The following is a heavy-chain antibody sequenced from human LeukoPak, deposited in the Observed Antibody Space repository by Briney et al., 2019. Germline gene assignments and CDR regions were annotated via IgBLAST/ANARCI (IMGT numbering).Heavy chain of an antibody. V-gene: IGHV1-69*06. D-gene: IGHD2-8*02. J-gene: IGHJ6*03. CDR2: IIPIFGTA. CDR1: GYTFTSYG. Sequence: SVKVSCKASGYTFTSYGISWVRQAPGQGLEWMGGIIPIFGTANYAQKFQGRVTITADKSTSTAYMELSSLRSEDTAVYYCARAGGSDYYYYMDVWGKGTTVTVSS. CDR3: ARAGGSDYYYYMDV.